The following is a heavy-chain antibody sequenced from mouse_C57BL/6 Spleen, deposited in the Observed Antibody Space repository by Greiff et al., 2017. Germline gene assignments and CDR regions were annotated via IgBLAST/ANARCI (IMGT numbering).Heavy chain of an antibody. Sequence: VKLQVSGAELARPGASVKMSCKASGYTFTTYTLHWVKQRPGQGLEWIGYFNPSSGYTKNNQKFKDKATLTADKSSSTAYMQLSSLTAEDSAVYYCARWDDGYLFYAMDYWGQGTSVTVSS. CDR3: ARWDDGYLFYAMDY. D-gene: IGHD2-3*01. CDR1: GYTFTTYT. CDR2: FNPSSGYT. V-gene: IGHV1-4*01. J-gene: IGHJ4*01.